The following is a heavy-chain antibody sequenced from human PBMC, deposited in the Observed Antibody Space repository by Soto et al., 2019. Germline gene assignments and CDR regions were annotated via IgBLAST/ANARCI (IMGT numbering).Heavy chain of an antibody. CDR1: GYTFTGYY. D-gene: IGHD2-2*01. J-gene: IGHJ6*02. CDR2: INPNSGGT. CDR3: AREPGYCSSTSCYRYGMDV. V-gene: IGHV1-2*02. Sequence: ASVKVSCKASGYTFTGYYMHWVRQAPGQGLEWMGWINPNSGGTNCAQKFQGRVTMTRDTSISTAYMELSRLRSDDTAVYYCAREPGYCSSTSCYRYGMDVWGQGTRVTVSS.